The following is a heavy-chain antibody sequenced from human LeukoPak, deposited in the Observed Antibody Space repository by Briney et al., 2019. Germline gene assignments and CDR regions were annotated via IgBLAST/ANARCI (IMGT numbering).Heavy chain of an antibody. CDR1: GFTVSSYC. CDR2: IWCDGSNK. CDR3: ASENFNDFDI. V-gene: IGHV3-33*01. Sequence: GGSLRLSCAASGFTVSSYCMHWVRQAPGKGLEWVAVIWCDGSNKYYAYSMKGRFTISRDNSKNTPYLKINILRADDTAVYYAASENFNDFDIWGQGTMVTVSS. D-gene: IGHD2/OR15-2a*01. J-gene: IGHJ3*02.